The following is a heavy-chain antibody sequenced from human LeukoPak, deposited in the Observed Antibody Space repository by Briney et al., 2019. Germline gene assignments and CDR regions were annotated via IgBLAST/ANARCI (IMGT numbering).Heavy chain of an antibody. Sequence: GGSLRLSCAASGFTFSSYAMSWVRQAPGEGLEWVSAISGSGGSTYYADSVKGRFTISRDNSKNTLYLQMNSLRAEDTAVYYCAKATYCSSTSCYRRRLYYFDYWGQGTLVTVSS. CDR1: GFTFSSYA. CDR3: AKATYCSSTSCYRRRLYYFDY. CDR2: ISGSGGST. V-gene: IGHV3-23*01. D-gene: IGHD2-2*01. J-gene: IGHJ4*02.